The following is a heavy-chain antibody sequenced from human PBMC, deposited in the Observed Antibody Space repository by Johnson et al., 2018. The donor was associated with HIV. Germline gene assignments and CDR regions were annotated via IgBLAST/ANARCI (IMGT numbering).Heavy chain of an antibody. Sequence: VQLVESGGGLVQPGRSLRLSCAASGFTLDDYAMHWVRQAPGKGLEWVSGISWNSGRIGYADSVKGRFTISRDSAKNCLYLQMNSLRAEDTAVYYCARDDTEADGAFDIWGQGTMVTVSS. CDR3: ARDDTEADGAFDI. V-gene: IGHV3-9*01. CDR1: GFTLDDYA. CDR2: ISWNSGRI. J-gene: IGHJ3*02. D-gene: IGHD2-2*02.